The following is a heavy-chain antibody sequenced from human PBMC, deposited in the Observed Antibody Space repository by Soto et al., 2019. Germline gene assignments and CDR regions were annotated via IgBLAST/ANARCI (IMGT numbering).Heavy chain of an antibody. CDR2: IYYSGNT. CDR1: GDSISNYY. Sequence: SETLSLTCTVSGDSISNYYWSWIRQPPGKGLEWIGYIYYSGNTNYNPSPKSRVTISVDTSKSQFSLTLSSVTAADTAVYYCASGNDYDEFEVFGIWGQGTMVTVS. CDR3: ASGNDYDEFEVFGI. D-gene: IGHD5-12*01. V-gene: IGHV4-59*01. J-gene: IGHJ3*02.